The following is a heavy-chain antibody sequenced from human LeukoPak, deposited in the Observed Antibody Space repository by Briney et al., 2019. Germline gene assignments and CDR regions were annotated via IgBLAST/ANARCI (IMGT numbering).Heavy chain of an antibody. CDR2: ISAYNGNT. D-gene: IGHD2-2*03. CDR3: ARDRVGVDIVVVPAGEFDY. CDR1: GYTFTSYG. Sequence: ASVKVSCKASGYTFTSYGISWVRQAPGQGLEWMGWISAYNGNTNYAQKLQGRATMTTDTSTGTAYMELRSLRSDDTAVYYCARDRVGVDIVVVPAGEFDYWGQGTLVTVSS. V-gene: IGHV1-18*01. J-gene: IGHJ4*02.